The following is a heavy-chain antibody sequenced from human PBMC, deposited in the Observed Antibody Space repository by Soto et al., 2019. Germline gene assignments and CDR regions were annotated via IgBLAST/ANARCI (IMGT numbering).Heavy chain of an antibody. Sequence: EVQLLESGGGLVQPGGSLRLSCAASGFTFTTMALNGSAQLPGKGLGWVSVISGSGDNTYYADPVKGRFTISRDNSKNTLYLQMNSLRAEDTAVYYCAKDLGTDDFWSAYYTYYYMDVWGKGTTVTVSS. D-gene: IGHD3-3*01. CDR1: GFTFTTMA. CDR3: AKDLGTDDFWSAYYTYYYMDV. V-gene: IGHV3-23*01. J-gene: IGHJ6*03. CDR2: ISGSGDNT.